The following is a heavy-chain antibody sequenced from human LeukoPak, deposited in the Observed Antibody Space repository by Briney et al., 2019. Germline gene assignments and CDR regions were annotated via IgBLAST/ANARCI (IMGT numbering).Heavy chain of an antibody. J-gene: IGHJ5*02. D-gene: IGHD3-3*01. Sequence: ASVKVSCKASGGTFSSYAISWVRQAPGQGLEWMGRIIPILGIANYAQKFQGRVTITADKSTSTAYMELSSLRSEDTAVYYCARESYDGPVNWFDPWGQGTLVTVSS. CDR1: GGTFSSYA. CDR3: ARESYDGPVNWFDP. V-gene: IGHV1-69*04. CDR2: IIPILGIA.